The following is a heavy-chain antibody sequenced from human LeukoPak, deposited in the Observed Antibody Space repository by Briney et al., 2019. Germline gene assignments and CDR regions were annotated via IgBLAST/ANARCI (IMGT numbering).Heavy chain of an antibody. D-gene: IGHD4-11*01. J-gene: IGHJ4*02. CDR3: AKDRYSDFLGFDY. Sequence: GGSLRLSCAASGFTFSSYGGHWVRQAPDKGLEWVAFIRYDGNNKHYTDSVKGRFTISIDNSKNTLYLQMNSLRAEDTAVYYCAKDRYSDFLGFDYWGQGTLVTVSS. CDR1: GFTFSSYG. V-gene: IGHV3-30*02. CDR2: IRYDGNNK.